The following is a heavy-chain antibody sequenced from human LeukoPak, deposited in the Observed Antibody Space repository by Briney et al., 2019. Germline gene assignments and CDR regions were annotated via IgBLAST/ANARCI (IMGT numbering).Heavy chain of an antibody. CDR2: ISSNGGST. D-gene: IGHD2-21*02. J-gene: IGHJ4*02. V-gene: IGHV3-64D*09. CDR3: VRDPRNCGGDCYSGGYFDY. CDR1: GFTFSSYA. Sequence: TGGSLRLSCSASGFTFSSYAMHWVRQAPGKGLEYVSAISSNGGSTYYADSVKGRFTISRDNSKNTLYLQMSSLRVEDTAVYYCVRDPRNCGGDCYSGGYFDYWGQGTLVTVSS.